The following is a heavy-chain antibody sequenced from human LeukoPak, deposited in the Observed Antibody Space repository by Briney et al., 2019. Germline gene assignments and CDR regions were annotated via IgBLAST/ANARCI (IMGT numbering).Heavy chain of an antibody. J-gene: IGHJ3*02. CDR1: VFTFTSSA. D-gene: IGHD5-12*01. V-gene: IGHV1-58*02. Sequence: ASVKVSCKASVFTFTSSAMQWVRQARGQRLEWIGWVVVGSGNTNYAQKFQERVTITRDMSTSTAYMELSSLRSEDTPVYYCAAGTPNIVAHDAFDIWGQGTMVTVSS. CDR2: VVVGSGNT. CDR3: AAGTPNIVAHDAFDI.